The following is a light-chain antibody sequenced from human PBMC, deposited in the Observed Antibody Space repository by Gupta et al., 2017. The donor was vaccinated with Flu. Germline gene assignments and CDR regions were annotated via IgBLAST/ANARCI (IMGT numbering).Light chain of an antibody. CDR2: YKSDSDK. J-gene: IGLJ1*01. V-gene: IGLV5-45*02. Sequence: QAVVTQPSSLSASPGASASLTCTLHSVITVTTYRIYWFQQKPGSPPHYLLRYKSDSDKQQGSGSPSRFSGFKDISANAGILLISGLQSEDEADYYCLIWHNNTYVFGPGTKVTVL. CDR1: SVITVTTYR. CDR3: LIWHNNTYV.